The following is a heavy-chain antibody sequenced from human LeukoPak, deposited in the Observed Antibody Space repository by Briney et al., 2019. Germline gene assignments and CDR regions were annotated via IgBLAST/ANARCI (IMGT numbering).Heavy chain of an antibody. CDR3: ARGLYDFDY. D-gene: IGHD3-3*01. CDR1: GYIFTSYG. V-gene: IGHV1-18*01. J-gene: IGHJ4*02. CDR2: ICAYNGYT. Sequence: ASVKVSCKASGYIFTSYGISWVRPAPGQGLEWMGWICAYNGYTNYAQKLQGRVTMTTETSTNTAYMEMRSLRSDDTAVYYCARGLYDFDYWGQGTLVTVSS.